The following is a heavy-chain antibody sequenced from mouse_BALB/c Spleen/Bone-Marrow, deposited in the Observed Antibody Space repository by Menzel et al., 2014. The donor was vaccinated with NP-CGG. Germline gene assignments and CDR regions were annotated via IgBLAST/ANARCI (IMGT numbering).Heavy chain of an antibody. D-gene: IGHD2-10*02. CDR2: SRNKAKYYTT. CDR1: GFTFSDFY. CDR3: ARDVGYGNYFVY. V-gene: IGHV7-1*02. Sequence: EVKLMESGGGLVQPGDSLRLSCATSGFTFSDFYMDWVRQPPGKRLEWIAASRNKAKYYTTEYSASVKGRFIVSRDTSQSVLYLQMNALRAEDTAIYYCARDVGYGNYFVYWGQGTLVTVSA. J-gene: IGHJ3*01.